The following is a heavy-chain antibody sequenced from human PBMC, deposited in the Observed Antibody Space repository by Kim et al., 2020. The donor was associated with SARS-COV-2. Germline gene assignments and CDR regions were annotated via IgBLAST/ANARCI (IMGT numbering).Heavy chain of an antibody. CDR2: TT. Sequence: TTYCADSVKGRFTISINNSTNTLYLQMNSLRAEDTAVYYCALVVATRLDYWGQGTLVTVSS. J-gene: IGHJ4*02. D-gene: IGHD3-22*01. V-gene: IGHV3-23*01. CDR3: ALVVATRLDY.